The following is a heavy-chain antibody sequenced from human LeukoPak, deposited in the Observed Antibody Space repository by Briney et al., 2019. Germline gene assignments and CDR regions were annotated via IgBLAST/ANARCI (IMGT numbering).Heavy chain of an antibody. CDR1: GYKFNAYW. Sequence: GESLKISCKGSGYKFNAYWIAWVRQMPGKGLEWMGIIYPDDSDTRYSPSFQGRVIISADKSVSIAYLQWSSLKASDTAMYYCARPNITSYYDSRGYDAFDVWGQGTMVIVSS. CDR2: IYPDDSDT. CDR3: ARPNITSYYDSRGYDAFDV. V-gene: IGHV5-51*01. D-gene: IGHD3-22*01. J-gene: IGHJ3*01.